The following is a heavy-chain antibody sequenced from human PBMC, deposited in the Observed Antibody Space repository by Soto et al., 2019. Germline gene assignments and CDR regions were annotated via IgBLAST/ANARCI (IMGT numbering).Heavy chain of an antibody. J-gene: IGHJ4*02. CDR3: VRGGPVAGPTSSEAYHPFDF. CDR1: GYTFSDHY. V-gene: IGHV1-2*02. D-gene: IGHD6-19*01. CDR2: INPNSGGT. Sequence: QVQLVQSGAEVKKPGASVEVSCKTSGYTFSDHYTHWVRQAPGQGLEWMGWINPNSGGTGYAEKFQGRVTMTRDTSICTAYMELNRLNSGDTAVYYCVRGGPVAGPTSSEAYHPFDFWGQGTLVTVSS.